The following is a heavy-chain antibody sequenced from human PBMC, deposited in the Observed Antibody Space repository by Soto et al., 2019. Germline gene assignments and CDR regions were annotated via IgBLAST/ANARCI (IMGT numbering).Heavy chain of an antibody. Sequence: SETLSLTCTVSGGSISSYYWSWIRQPPGKGLEWIGYIYYSGSTNYNPSLKSRVTISVDTSKNQFSLKLSSVTAADTAVYYCARDLSSGWYYFDYWGQGTLVTVSS. CDR2: IYYSGST. J-gene: IGHJ4*02. V-gene: IGHV4-59*01. CDR3: ARDLSSGWYYFDY. D-gene: IGHD6-19*01. CDR1: GGSISSYY.